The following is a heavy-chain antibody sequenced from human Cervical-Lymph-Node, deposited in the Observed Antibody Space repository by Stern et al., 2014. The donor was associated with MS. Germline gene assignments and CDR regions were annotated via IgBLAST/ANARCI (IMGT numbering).Heavy chain of an antibody. CDR1: GATFSTNA. CDR2: IVPIFGRA. J-gene: IGHJ5*02. CDR3: AREHHGGNFAS. Sequence: QVQLGQSGAEVRKPGSSVKVSFKASGATFSTNAISWLRQAPGQGPEWMGAIVPIFGRANYVQKLRGRLTITADESASTAYMELRSLRSEDTAVYYCAREHHGGNFASWGQGTLVTVSS. V-gene: IGHV1-69*01. D-gene: IGHD4-23*01.